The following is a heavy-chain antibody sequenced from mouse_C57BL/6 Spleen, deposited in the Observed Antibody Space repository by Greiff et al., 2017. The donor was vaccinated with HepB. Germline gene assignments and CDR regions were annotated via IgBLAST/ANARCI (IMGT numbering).Heavy chain of an antibody. Sequence: QVQLQQSGPELVKPGASVKISCKASGYAFSSSWMNWVKQRPGKGLEWIGRIYPGDGDTNYNGKFKGKATLTADKSSSTAYMQLSSLTSEDSAVYFSERGDYTWLAYWGQGTLVTVSA. CDR2: IYPGDGDT. CDR3: ERGDYTWLAY. V-gene: IGHV1-82*01. D-gene: IGHD2-4*01. J-gene: IGHJ3*01. CDR1: GYAFSSSW.